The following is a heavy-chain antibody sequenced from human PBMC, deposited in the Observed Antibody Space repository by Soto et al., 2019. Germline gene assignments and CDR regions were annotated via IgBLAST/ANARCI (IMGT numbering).Heavy chain of an antibody. CDR2: IYYSGST. D-gene: IGHD3-3*01. CDR1: GGSISSSSYY. CDR3: ARLTYYDFWSGYYPAEGYYYYMDV. J-gene: IGHJ6*03. Sequence: PSETLSLTCTVSGGSISSSSYYWGWIRQPPGKGLEWIGSIYYSGSTYYNPSLKSRVTISVDTSKNQFSLKLSSVTAADTAVYYCARLTYYDFWSGYYPAEGYYYYMDVWGKGTTVTVSS. V-gene: IGHV4-39*01.